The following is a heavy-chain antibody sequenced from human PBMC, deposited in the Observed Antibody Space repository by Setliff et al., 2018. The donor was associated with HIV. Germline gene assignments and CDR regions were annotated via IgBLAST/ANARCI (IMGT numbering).Heavy chain of an antibody. D-gene: IGHD5-18*01. CDR1: ATFTNVD. V-gene: IGHV1-2*02. CDR2: MNPNSGGT. Sequence: GASVKVSCKASATFTNVDIHWLRRATGQGLEWMGWMNPNSGGTNYAQKFQGRVTMTRDTSISTAYMALSRLRSDDTAVYYCARTLPQYTNLFDYWGQGTLVTVSS. CDR3: ARTLPQYTNLFDY. J-gene: IGHJ4*02.